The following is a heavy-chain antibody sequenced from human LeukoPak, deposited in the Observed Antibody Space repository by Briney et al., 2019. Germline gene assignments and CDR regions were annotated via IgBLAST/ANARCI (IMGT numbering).Heavy chain of an antibody. CDR2: ISSSSSTI. J-gene: IGHJ6*02. V-gene: IGHV3-48*04. CDR1: GFTFSSYS. D-gene: IGHD3-9*01. CDR3: ARERDSSMRYFDWSNYYYYGMDV. Sequence: PGGSLRLSCAASGFTFSSYSMNWVRQAPGKGLEWVSYISSSSSTIYYADSVKGRFTISRDNAKNSLYLQMNSLRAEDTAAYYCARERDSSMRYFDWSNYYYYGMDVWGQGTTVTVSS.